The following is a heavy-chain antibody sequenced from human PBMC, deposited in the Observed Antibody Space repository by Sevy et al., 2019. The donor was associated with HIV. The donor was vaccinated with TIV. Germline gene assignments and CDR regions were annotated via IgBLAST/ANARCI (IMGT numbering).Heavy chain of an antibody. J-gene: IGHJ3*02. Sequence: GGSLRLSCAASGFTFSSYWMSWVRQAPGKGLEWVANIKQDGSEKYYVDSVKGRFTISRDNAKNSLYLQMNSLRAEDTAVYYCARLICSSTSCYKPVHAFDIWGQGTMVTVSS. CDR3: ARLICSSTSCYKPVHAFDI. CDR2: IKQDGSEK. D-gene: IGHD2-2*02. V-gene: IGHV3-7*01. CDR1: GFTFSSYW.